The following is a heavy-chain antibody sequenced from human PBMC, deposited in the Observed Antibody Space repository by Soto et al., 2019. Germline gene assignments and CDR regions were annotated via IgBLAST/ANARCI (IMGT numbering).Heavy chain of an antibody. J-gene: IGHJ4*02. D-gene: IGHD4-17*01. Sequence: QVQLVQSGAEVKKPVASVKVSCNASGYTFTGYYMHWVRQAPGQGLEWMGWINPTSGGTNYAQKFQGWVTMTRDTSISTAYMELSRLRSDDTAVYYCARGGSDYGDYVLDYWCQGTLVTVSS. CDR3: ARGGSDYGDYVLDY. CDR2: INPTSGGT. V-gene: IGHV1-2*04. CDR1: GYTFTGYY.